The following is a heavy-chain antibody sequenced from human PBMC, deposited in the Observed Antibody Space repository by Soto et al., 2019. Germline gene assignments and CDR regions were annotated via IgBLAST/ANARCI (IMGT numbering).Heavy chain of an antibody. CDR3: ATLGYCSGGSCSDAFDI. D-gene: IGHD2-15*01. CDR2: MTPNSGNT. V-gene: IGHV1-8*01. Sequence: APVKVASKTSGYTFTSYDIAWVRQATGQGLEWMGWMTPNSGNTGYAQKSQGRVTMTRNTSISTAYMELSSLRSEDTAVYYCATLGYCSGGSCSDAFDIWGQGTMVTVSS. CDR1: GYTFTSYD. J-gene: IGHJ3*02.